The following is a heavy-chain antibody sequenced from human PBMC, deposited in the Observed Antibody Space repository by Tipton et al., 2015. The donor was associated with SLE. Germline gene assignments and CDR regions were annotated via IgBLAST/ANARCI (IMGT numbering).Heavy chain of an antibody. CDR3: ARVSRSSISCYVDF. Sequence: TLSLTCTVSGGSISSGSYYWSWIRQPAGKGLEWIGRIYTKGSMNYSPSLRSRVTISLDPSKNQLSLKLTSVTAADTAVYYCARVSRSSISCYVDFWGQGTLVTVSS. CDR2: IYTKGSM. CDR1: GGSISSGSYY. J-gene: IGHJ4*02. V-gene: IGHV4-61*02. D-gene: IGHD2-2*01.